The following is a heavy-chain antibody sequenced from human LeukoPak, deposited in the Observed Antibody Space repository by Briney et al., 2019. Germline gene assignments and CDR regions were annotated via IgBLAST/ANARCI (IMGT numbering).Heavy chain of an antibody. CDR3: ARQMTLYYDFWSGYYTYYGMDV. Sequence: GESLKISCQGSGYSFTNYWISWVRQMPGKGLEWMGRIDPSDSYTTYSPSFQGHVTISTDKSISTAYLQWSSLKASDTAMYYCARQMTLYYDFWSGYYTYYGMDVWGQGTTVTVSS. CDR1: GYSFTNYW. CDR2: IDPSDSYT. D-gene: IGHD3-3*01. J-gene: IGHJ6*02. V-gene: IGHV5-10-1*01.